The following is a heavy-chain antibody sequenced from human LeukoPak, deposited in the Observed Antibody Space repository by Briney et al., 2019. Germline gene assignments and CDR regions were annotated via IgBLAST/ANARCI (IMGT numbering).Heavy chain of an antibody. V-gene: IGHV4-59*08. Sequence: SETLSPTCTVSGGSISGYFWSWIRQPPGKGLELIGYLYYSGSTNYNPSLKSRVTVSVDTSKDQFSLRLSSVTAADTAVYYCARLLAVAGGDAFDIWGQGKMVTVSS. CDR1: GGSISGYF. CDR3: ARLLAVAGGDAFDI. D-gene: IGHD6-19*01. CDR2: LYYSGST. J-gene: IGHJ3*02.